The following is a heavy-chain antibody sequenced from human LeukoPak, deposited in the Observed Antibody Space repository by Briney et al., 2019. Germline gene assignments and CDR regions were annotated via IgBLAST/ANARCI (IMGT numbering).Heavy chain of an antibody. CDR2: MNPNSGNT. V-gene: IGHV1-8*01. CDR3: ATARGYSGSYYY. D-gene: IGHD1-26*01. CDR1: GYTFTSYD. Sequence: ASVKVSCKASGYTFTSYDINWVRQATGQGLEWMGWMNPNSGNTGYAQKFQGRVTMTRNTSISTAYMELSSLRSEDTAVYYCATARGYSGSYYYWGQGTLVTVSS. J-gene: IGHJ4*02.